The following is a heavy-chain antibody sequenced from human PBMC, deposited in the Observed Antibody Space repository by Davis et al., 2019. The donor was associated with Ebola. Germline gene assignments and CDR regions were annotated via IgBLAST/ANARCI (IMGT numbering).Heavy chain of an antibody. CDR2: IHYSGST. CDR3: ARGEVY. V-gene: IGHV4-39*01. CDR1: GGSISSSSYY. D-gene: IGHD3-10*01. Sequence: SETLSLTCTVSGGSISSSSYYWGWIRQPPGKGLEWIGSIHYSGSTYYNPSLKSRVTISGDTSKNQFSRKLRSVTAAETAVYYCARGEVYWGQGILVTVSS. J-gene: IGHJ4*02.